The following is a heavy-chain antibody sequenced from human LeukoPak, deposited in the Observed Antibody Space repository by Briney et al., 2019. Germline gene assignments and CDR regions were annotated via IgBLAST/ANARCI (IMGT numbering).Heavy chain of an antibody. CDR1: GFTFSSYW. V-gene: IGHV3-7*01. CDR3: ARDNYYDSSGLDY. Sequence: GGSLRLSCAASGFTFSSYWMSWVRQAPGKGLEWVANIKQDGSEKYYVDSVKGRFTISRDNAKNSLYLQMNSLRAEDTAVYYCARDNYYDSSGLDYWGQGTLVTVSS. J-gene: IGHJ4*02. D-gene: IGHD3-22*01. CDR2: IKQDGSEK.